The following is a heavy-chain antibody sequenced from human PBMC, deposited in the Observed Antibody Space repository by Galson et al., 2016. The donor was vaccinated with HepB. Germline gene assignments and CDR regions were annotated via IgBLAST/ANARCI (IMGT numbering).Heavy chain of an antibody. V-gene: IGHV1-18*01. CDR3: ARHYSSTWPAGLIFES. Sequence: SVKVSCKASGYTFTSYAISWVRQAPAQALEYLGWIDTSNGNTNYPQKFQDRVTLTTDTSTSTTHMELRSLISDDTAVYYCARHYSSTWPAGLIFESWGPGTRVTVSS. CDR1: GYTFTSYA. J-gene: IGHJ4*02. CDR2: IDTSNGNT. D-gene: IGHD6-6*01.